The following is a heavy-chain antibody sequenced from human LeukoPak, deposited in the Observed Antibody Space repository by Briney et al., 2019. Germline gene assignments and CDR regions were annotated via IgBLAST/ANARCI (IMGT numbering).Heavy chain of an antibody. CDR1: GFTFSSYS. CDR3: ARDLGVENCSSTSCRL. Sequence: KSGGSLRLSCAASGFTFSSYSMNWVRQAPGKGLEWVSSISSSSSYIYYADSAKGRFTISRDNAKNSLYLQMNSLRAEDTAVYYCARDLGVENCSSTSCRLRGQGTLVTVSS. V-gene: IGHV3-21*01. CDR2: ISSSSSYI. J-gene: IGHJ4*02. D-gene: IGHD2-2*01.